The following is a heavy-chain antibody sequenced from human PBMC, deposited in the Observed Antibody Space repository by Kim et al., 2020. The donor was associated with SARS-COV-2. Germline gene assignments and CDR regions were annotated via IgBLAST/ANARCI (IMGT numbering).Heavy chain of an antibody. CDR1: NDSISSYY. CDR3: ARGERLSYFDY. V-gene: IGHV4-59*01. D-gene: IGHD1-1*01. CDR2: VYYSGSA. J-gene: IGHJ4*02. Sequence: SETLSLTCIVSNDSISSYYWSWIRQPPGKGLEWIGYVYYSGSASYNPSLQSRVIISVDRSKNQVSLKVTSVTAADTAVYYCARGERLSYFDYWGQGSLVTVSS.